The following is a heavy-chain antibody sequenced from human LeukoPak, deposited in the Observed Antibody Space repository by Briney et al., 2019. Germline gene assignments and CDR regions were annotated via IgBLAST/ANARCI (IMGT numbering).Heavy chain of an antibody. J-gene: IGHJ3*02. Sequence: GGSLRLSCEGSGFTFSDAWMNWVRQAPGKGLEWVAVISYDGSNKYYADSVKGRFTISRDNSKNTQSLQMNSLRAEDTAVYYCAKSQSGSVDAFDIWGQGTMVTVSS. CDR1: GFTFSDAW. CDR2: ISYDGSNK. V-gene: IGHV3-30*18. CDR3: AKSQSGSVDAFDI. D-gene: IGHD3-10*01.